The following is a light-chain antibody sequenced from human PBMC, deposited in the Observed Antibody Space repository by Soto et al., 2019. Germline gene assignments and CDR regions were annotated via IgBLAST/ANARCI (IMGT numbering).Light chain of an antibody. CDR1: QSVSSY. CDR3: QQRSNWGFT. V-gene: IGKV3-11*01. J-gene: IGKJ3*01. CDR2: DAS. Sequence: EIVLTQSPATLSLSPGERATLSCMASQSVSSYLAWYQQKPGQAPRLLIYDASNRSTGIPARFSGSGSGTVFTLNISRQEPEDFADYYCQQRSNWGFTFGPGTKVDIK.